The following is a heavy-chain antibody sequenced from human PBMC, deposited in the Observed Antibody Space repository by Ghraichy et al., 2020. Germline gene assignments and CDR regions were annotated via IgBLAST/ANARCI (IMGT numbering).Heavy chain of an antibody. V-gene: IGHV3-53*01. Sequence: GGSLRLSCAASGFTVSSNYMNWVRQAPGKGLEWVSVIYSGGSTYYADYVKGRFTISRDNSKNTLYLQMNSLRAEDAAVYYCAGGRGGDGNWFDPWGQGTLFTVSS. D-gene: IGHD2-21*02. J-gene: IGHJ5*02. CDR2: IYSGGST. CDR3: AGGRGGDGNWFDP. CDR1: GFTVSSNY.